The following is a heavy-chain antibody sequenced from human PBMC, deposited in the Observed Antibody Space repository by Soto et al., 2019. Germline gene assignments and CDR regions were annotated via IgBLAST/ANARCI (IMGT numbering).Heavy chain of an antibody. D-gene: IGHD3-16*01. CDR3: AKVNSFGGSHNWNSIGIDY. V-gene: IGHV3-30*18. Sequence: QVQLVESGGGVVQPGRSLRLSCTASGFTFRTSAMYWVRQAPGKGLDWVALISSDGNNKFHADSVKGRFAVSRDNSKNTLYLQMDSLRTEDTAVYYCAKVNSFGGSHNWNSIGIDYWGQGSLVTVSS. CDR2: ISSDGNNK. J-gene: IGHJ4*02. CDR1: GFTFRTSA.